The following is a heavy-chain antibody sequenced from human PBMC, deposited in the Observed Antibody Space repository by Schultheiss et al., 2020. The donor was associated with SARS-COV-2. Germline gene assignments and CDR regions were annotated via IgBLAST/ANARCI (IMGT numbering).Heavy chain of an antibody. J-gene: IGHJ6*02. V-gene: IGHV3-7*03. D-gene: IGHD3-9*01. CDR2: IKQDGSEK. Sequence: GGSLRLSCAASGFTFSSYWMSWVRQAPGKGLEWVANIKQDGSEKYYVDSVKGRFTISRDNAKNSLYLQMNSLRAEDTAVYYCARDRADILTGYRYYYYGMDVWGQGTTVTVSS. CDR3: ARDRADILTGYRYYYYGMDV. CDR1: GFTFSSYW.